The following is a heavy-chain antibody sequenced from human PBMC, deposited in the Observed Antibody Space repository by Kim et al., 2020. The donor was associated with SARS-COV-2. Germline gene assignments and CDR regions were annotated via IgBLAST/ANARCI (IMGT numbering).Heavy chain of an antibody. CDR3: ARQQYYYDISGYYFLYYFDY. CDR2: IYYSGRT. D-gene: IGHD3-22*01. Sequence: SETLSPTCTVSGGSISSSNYYWAWIRQPPGKGLEWIGSIYYSGRTYYKPSLKSRVTIFVDTSKNQFSLKLSSVTAADTAVYYCARQQYYYDISGYYFLYYFDYWGQGTLVTVSS. CDR1: GGSISSSNYY. J-gene: IGHJ4*02. V-gene: IGHV4-39*01.